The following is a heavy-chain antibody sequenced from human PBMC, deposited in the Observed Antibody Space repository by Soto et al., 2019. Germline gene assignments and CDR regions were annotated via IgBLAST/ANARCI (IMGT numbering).Heavy chain of an antibody. J-gene: IGHJ6*02. D-gene: IGHD6-6*01. V-gene: IGHV3-30-3*01. CDR2: ISYDGSNK. Sequence: VQLVESGGGVVQPGRSLRLSCAASGFTFSSYAMHWVRQAPGKGLEWVAVISYDGSNKYYADSVKGRFTISRDNSKNTLYLQMNSLRAEDTAVYYRARDQKEGVAARYYYYYGMDVWGQGTTVTVSS. CDR1: GFTFSSYA. CDR3: ARDQKEGVAARYYYYYGMDV.